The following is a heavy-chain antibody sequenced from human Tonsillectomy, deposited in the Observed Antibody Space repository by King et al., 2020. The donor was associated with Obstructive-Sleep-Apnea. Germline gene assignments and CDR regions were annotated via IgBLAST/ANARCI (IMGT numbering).Heavy chain of an antibody. D-gene: IGHD2-2*01. V-gene: IGHV3-64*01. CDR3: ARDEIGVVPAARYWYFDL. Sequence: VQLVESGGGLVQPGGSLRLSCAASGFTFSSYAMHWVRQAPGHGLEYVSAISSNGGSTYYANSVKGRFTISSDNSKNTLYLQMGSLRAEDMAVYYCARDEIGVVPAARYWYFDLWGRGTLVTVSS. J-gene: IGHJ2*01. CDR2: ISSNGGST. CDR1: GFTFSSYA.